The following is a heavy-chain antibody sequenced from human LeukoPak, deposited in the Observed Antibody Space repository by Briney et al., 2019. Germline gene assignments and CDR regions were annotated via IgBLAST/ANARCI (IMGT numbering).Heavy chain of an antibody. CDR1: GFTFDDYA. D-gene: IGHD6-6*01. V-gene: IGHV3-43*02. J-gene: IGHJ4*02. Sequence: GGSLRLSCAASGFTFDDYAMHWVRQAPGKGLEWVSLISGDGGSTYYADSVKGRFTISRDNSKNSLYLQMNSLRTEDTALYYFAKDKQGAAQDYWGQGTLVTVSS. CDR3: AKDKQGAAQDY. CDR2: ISGDGGST.